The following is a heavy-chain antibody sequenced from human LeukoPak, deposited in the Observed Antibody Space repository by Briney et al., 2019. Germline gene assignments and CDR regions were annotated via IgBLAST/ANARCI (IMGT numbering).Heavy chain of an antibody. V-gene: IGHV3-13*04. CDR1: GFTFSSYD. CDR2: IGTAGDT. Sequence: GGSLSLSCAASGFTFSSYDMHWVRQATGKGLEWVSAIGTAGDTYYPGSVKGRFTISRENAKNSLYLQMNSLRAGDTAVYYCARGGTAMVTAFVYWGQGTLVTVSS. J-gene: IGHJ4*02. CDR3: ARGGTAMVTAFVY. D-gene: IGHD5-18*01.